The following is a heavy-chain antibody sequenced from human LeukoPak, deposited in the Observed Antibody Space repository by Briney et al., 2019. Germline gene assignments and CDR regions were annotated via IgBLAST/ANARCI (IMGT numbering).Heavy chain of an antibody. Sequence: SETLSLTCAVYGGSFSGYYWSWIRQPPGKGLEWIGEINHSGSTNYNPSLKSRVTISVDTSKNQFSLKLSSVTAADTAVYYCARSDYYDSSGYYSLDAFDIWGQGTMVTASS. CDR2: INHSGST. D-gene: IGHD3-22*01. J-gene: IGHJ3*02. CDR1: GGSFSGYY. CDR3: ARSDYYDSSGYYSLDAFDI. V-gene: IGHV4-34*01.